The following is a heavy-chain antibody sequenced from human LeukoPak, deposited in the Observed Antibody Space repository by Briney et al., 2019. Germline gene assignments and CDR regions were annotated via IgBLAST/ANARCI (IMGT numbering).Heavy chain of an antibody. J-gene: IGHJ4*02. V-gene: IGHV1-8*02. Sequence: ASVKVSCKASGYTFTSYGISWVRQAPGQGLEWMGWMNPSSGNTGYAQKFQGRVTMTRDTSITTAYMELSSLRSEDTAVYYCARGAVGGSCRSGSCYFFDNWGQGTLVTVSS. CDR2: MNPSSGNT. D-gene: IGHD2-15*01. CDR1: GYTFTSYG. CDR3: ARGAVGGSCRSGSCYFFDN.